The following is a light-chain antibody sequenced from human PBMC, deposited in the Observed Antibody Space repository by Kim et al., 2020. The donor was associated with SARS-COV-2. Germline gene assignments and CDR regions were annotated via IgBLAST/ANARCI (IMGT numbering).Light chain of an antibody. CDR1: QGISNA. J-gene: IGKJ1*01. Sequence: DSVGDRVTIPCRASQGISNALAWYQQRPGKVPKLLIYAASALRSGVPFRFSGSGSGTDFTLPIRSLQPEDAASYYCQKYNGAPWAFGQGTKVDIK. CDR3: QKYNGAPWA. V-gene: IGKV1-27*01. CDR2: AAS.